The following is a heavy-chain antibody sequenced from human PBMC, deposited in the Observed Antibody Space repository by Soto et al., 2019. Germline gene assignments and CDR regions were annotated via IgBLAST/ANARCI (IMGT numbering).Heavy chain of an antibody. J-gene: IGHJ4*02. Sequence: GGSLRLSCAASGFTFNSYAMSWVRQAPGKGLEWVSSVSGLGATTHHADSVQGRFTISRDNSRNTLYLQMNSLRAEDTAVYYCAKLSQYSSSYYFNSWGQGTLVTVSS. D-gene: IGHD6-6*01. CDR3: AKLSQYSSSYYFNS. V-gene: IGHV3-23*01. CDR1: GFTFNSYA. CDR2: VSGLGATT.